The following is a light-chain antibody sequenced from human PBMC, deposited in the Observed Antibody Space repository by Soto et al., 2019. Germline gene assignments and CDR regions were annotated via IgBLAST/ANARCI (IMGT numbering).Light chain of an antibody. CDR1: ENIFKF. J-gene: IGKJ4*01. V-gene: IGKV1-5*01. CDR2: AAS. Sequence: DILLIQSPATLSASVGDRITITCRASENIFKFLAWYQQRSGSAPNLLIYAASDLEEGVPSRFSGSGSGTEFTLTFDNLQPNDSATYFCQHYHSQSITFGGGTQVDVK. CDR3: QHYHSQSIT.